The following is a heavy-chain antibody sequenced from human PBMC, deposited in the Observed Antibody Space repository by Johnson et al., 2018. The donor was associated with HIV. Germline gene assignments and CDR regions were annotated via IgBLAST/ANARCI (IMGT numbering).Heavy chain of an antibody. CDR2: INSDGSST. CDR3: ARECQYYYDSSGCTYDAFDI. Sequence: VQLVESGGGVVQPGGSLRLSCAASGFTFSSYWMHWVRRAPGKGLVWVSHINSDGSSTSYADSVKGRFTISRDDAKNTLYLQMNSLRAEDTAVYYCARECQYYYDSSGCTYDAFDIWGQGTMVTVSS. V-gene: IGHV3-74*01. CDR1: GFTFSSYW. D-gene: IGHD3-22*01. J-gene: IGHJ3*02.